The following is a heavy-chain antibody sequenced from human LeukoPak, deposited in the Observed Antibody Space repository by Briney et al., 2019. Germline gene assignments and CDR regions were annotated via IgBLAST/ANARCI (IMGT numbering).Heavy chain of an antibody. D-gene: IGHD6-25*01. CDR1: GFTFSSYA. V-gene: IGHV3-21*01. J-gene: IGHJ4*02. CDR2: ISSSSSYI. CDR3: ATNPQRGY. Sequence: GGSLRLSCAASGFTFSSYAMSWVRQAPGKGLEWVSSISSSSSYIYYADSVKGRFTISRDNAKNSLYLQMNSLRAEDTAVYYCATNPQRGYWGQGTLVTVSS.